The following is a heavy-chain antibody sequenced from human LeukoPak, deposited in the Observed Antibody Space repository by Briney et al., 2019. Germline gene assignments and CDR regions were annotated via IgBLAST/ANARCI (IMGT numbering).Heavy chain of an antibody. J-gene: IGHJ4*02. CDR3: ARRLKDGGSSTSCYTGRLCDY. D-gene: IGHD2-2*02. V-gene: IGHV1-8*03. CDR2: MNPNSGNT. Sequence: ASVKVSCKSSGYTFTSYDINWVRQANGQGLEWMGWMNPNSGNTGYAQKFQGRVTITRNTSISTAYMELSSLRSEDTAVYYCARRLKDGGSSTSCYTGRLCDYWGQGTLVTVSS. CDR1: GYTFTSYD.